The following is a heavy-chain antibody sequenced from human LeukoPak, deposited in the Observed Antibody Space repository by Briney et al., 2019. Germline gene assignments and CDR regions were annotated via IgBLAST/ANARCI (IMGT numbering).Heavy chain of an antibody. CDR3: VTKGYSSGWYNWFDP. D-gene: IGHD6-19*01. CDR1: GGTFSSYA. Sequence: GASVKVSCKASGGTFSSYAISWVRQAPGQGLEWMGGIIPIFGTANYAQKFQGRVTITTDESTSTAYMELSSLRSEDTAVYYCVTKGYSSGWYNWFDPWGQGTLVTVSS. V-gene: IGHV1-69*05. J-gene: IGHJ5*02. CDR2: IIPIFGTA.